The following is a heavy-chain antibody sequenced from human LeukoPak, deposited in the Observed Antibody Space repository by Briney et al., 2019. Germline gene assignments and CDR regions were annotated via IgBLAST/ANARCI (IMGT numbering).Heavy chain of an antibody. CDR2: ISGSGGST. CDR3: AKPQSSSSWSPVDY. D-gene: IGHD6-6*01. CDR1: GFTFSGSA. Sequence: GGSLRLSCAASGFTFSGSAMHWVRQAPGKGLEWVSGISGSGGSTYYADSVKGRFTISRDNSKNTLYLQMNSLRAEDTAVYYCAKPQSSSSWSPVDYWGQGTLVTVSS. V-gene: IGHV3-23*01. J-gene: IGHJ4*02.